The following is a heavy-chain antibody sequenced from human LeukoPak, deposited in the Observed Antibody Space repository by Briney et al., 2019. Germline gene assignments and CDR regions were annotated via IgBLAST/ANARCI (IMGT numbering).Heavy chain of an antibody. Sequence: GGSLRLSCAASGFTFDDYAMHWVRQAPGKGLEWVSGISWNSGSIGYADSVKGRFTISRDNAKNSLYLQMNSLRAEDTAVYYCARARRTDSSGYYYDYWGQGTLVTVSS. CDR2: ISWNSGSI. V-gene: IGHV3-9*01. CDR3: ARARRTDSSGYYYDY. D-gene: IGHD3-22*01. J-gene: IGHJ4*02. CDR1: GFTFDDYA.